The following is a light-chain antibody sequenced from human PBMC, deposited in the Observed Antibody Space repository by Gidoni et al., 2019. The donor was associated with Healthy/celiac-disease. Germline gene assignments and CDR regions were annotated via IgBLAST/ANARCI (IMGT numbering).Light chain of an antibody. Sequence: DIHMPQSPSSLSASVGDRVTITCRATQGISNFLAWYQQKPRKVPQLLIYAASTLQSGVPSRFSGSGSGTDFTLTITSLQAEDVATYYCQKYNSAPFTFGPGTKVDIK. CDR1: QGISNF. V-gene: IGKV1-27*01. J-gene: IGKJ3*01. CDR2: AAS. CDR3: QKYNSAPFT.